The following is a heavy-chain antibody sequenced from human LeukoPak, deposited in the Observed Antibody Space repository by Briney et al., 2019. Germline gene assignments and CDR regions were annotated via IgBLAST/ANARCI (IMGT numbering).Heavy chain of an antibody. J-gene: IGHJ4*02. V-gene: IGHV3-74*01. CDR1: GFTFSSYW. Sequence: PGGSLRLSCAASGFTFSSYWMHWVRQAPGKGLVWVSRINSDGSSTSYADSVEGRFTISRDNAKNSLYLQMNSLRAEDTAVYYCAKMYGGTYIGNWGQGTLVTVSA. CDR3: AKMYGGTYIGN. CDR2: INSDGSST. D-gene: IGHD2-8*01.